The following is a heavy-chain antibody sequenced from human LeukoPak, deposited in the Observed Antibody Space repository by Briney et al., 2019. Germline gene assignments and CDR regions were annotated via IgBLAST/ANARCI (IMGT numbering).Heavy chain of an antibody. Sequence: SETLSLACTVSGGSIGSYYWSWIRQPPWKGLEWIGYIYYSGSTNYNPSLKSRVTISVDTSKNHFSLKLSSVTAADTAVYYCARDQYNPPAYYDFWSGYQGHYYMDVWGRGTTVTVSS. J-gene: IGHJ6*03. V-gene: IGHV4-59*01. CDR1: GGSIGSYY. CDR3: ARDQYNPPAYYDFWSGYQGHYYMDV. CDR2: IYYSGST. D-gene: IGHD3-3*01.